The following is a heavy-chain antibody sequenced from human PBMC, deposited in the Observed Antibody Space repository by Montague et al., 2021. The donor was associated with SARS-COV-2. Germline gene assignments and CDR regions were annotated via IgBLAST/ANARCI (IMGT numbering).Heavy chain of an antibody. J-gene: IGHJ6*02. CDR1: GGSIRSGSCY. D-gene: IGHD4-17*01. CDR2: IYSSGST. V-gene: IGHV4-61*02. CDR3: ARDYGDYSYYYGLDV. Sequence: SQSLSLTCTVSGGSIRSGSCYWSWIRQPAGKGLEWIGRIYSSGSTNYNPSLKSRVTISVATSKNQFSLKVSSVTAADTAVYYCARDYGDYSYYYGLDVWGQGTPVTVSS.